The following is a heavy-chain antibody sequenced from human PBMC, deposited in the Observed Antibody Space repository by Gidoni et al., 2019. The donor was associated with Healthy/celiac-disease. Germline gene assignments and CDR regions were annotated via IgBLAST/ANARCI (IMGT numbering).Heavy chain of an antibody. CDR3: AKGNEWGY. V-gene: IGHV3-30*18. CDR2: ISYDGSNK. Sequence: QVQLVESGGGVVQPGRSLRLSCAASGFTFSSYGMHWVRQAPGKGLEWVAVISYDGSNKYYADSVKGRFTISRDNSKNTLYLQMNSLRAEDTAVYYCAKGNEWGYWGQGTLVTVSS. J-gene: IGHJ4*02. D-gene: IGHD1-1*01. CDR1: GFTFSSYG.